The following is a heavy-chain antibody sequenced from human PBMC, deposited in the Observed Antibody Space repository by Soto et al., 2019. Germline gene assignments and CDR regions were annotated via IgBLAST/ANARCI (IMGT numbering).Heavy chain of an antibody. CDR1: GLTFSDHF. D-gene: IGHD1-26*01. J-gene: IGHJ4*02. Sequence: EVRLVDSGGGLVQPGGSLRLSCTASGLTFSDHFMDWVRQAPGKGLEWVARSRNKANSYITDYAASVIGRFTISRDDSKNSVYLQMNSLKTEDTAVYYCANADSGSYPYWGQGTLVTVSS. CDR2: SRNKANSYIT. CDR3: ANADSGSYPY. V-gene: IGHV3-72*01.